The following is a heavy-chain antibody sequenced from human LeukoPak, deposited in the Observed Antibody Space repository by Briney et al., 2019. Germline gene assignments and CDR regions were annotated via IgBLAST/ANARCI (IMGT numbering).Heavy chain of an antibody. V-gene: IGHV1-2*02. CDR3: ASSDYGDYVFNY. Sequence: ASVKVSCKASGYTFTGYYMHWVRQAPGQGLEWMGWINPNSGGTNYAQKFQSRVTMTRDTSISTAYMELSRLRSDDTAVYYCASSDYGDYVFNYWGQGTLVTVSS. D-gene: IGHD4-17*01. J-gene: IGHJ4*02. CDR2: INPNSGGT. CDR1: GYTFTGYY.